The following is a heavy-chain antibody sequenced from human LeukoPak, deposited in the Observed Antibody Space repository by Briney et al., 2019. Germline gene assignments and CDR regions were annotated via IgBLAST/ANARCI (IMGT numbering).Heavy chain of an antibody. CDR2: IYYSGST. Sequence: SETLSLTCTVSGGSISSSSDYWGWIRQPPGKGLEWIGSIYYSGSTYYNPSLKSRVTISVDTSKNQFSLKLSSVTAADTAVYYCARDGDDSSENAFDIWGQGTMVTVSS. J-gene: IGHJ3*02. CDR1: GGSISSSSDY. V-gene: IGHV4-39*07. CDR3: ARDGDDSSENAFDI. D-gene: IGHD3-22*01.